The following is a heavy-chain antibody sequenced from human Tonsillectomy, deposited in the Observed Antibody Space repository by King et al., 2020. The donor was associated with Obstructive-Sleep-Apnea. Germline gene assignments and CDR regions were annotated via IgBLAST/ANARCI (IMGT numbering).Heavy chain of an antibody. V-gene: IGHV1-18*01. Sequence: AISWVRQAPGQGLEWMGWISGYNGNTNYAQKDQGRVTMTTDTSTSTAYMELRSLRSDDTAVSYCARDTSLVAPFDYWGQGTLITVSS. CDR1: A. D-gene: IGHD5-12*01. J-gene: IGHJ4*02. CDR3: ARDTSLVAPFDY. CDR2: ISGYNGNT.